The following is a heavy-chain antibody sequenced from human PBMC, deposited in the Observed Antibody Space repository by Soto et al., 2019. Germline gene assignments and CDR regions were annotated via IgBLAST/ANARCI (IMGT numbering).Heavy chain of an antibody. V-gene: IGHV4-34*01. CDR3: ARSGNNWFDP. CDR2: INHSGST. Sequence: PSETLSLTCTVSGGSFSGYYWSWIRQPPGKGLEWIGEINHSGSTNYNPSLKSRVTISLDMSKNQFSLSLSSVTAADTAVYYCARSGNNWFDPWGQGTLVTVSS. CDR1: GGSFSGYY. J-gene: IGHJ5*02.